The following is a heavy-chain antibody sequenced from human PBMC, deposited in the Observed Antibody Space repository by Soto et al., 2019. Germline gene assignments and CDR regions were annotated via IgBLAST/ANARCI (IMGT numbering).Heavy chain of an antibody. V-gene: IGHV1-58*01. J-gene: IGHJ6*02. Sequence: GASVKVSCKASGFTFTSSAVQWVQQARGQRLEWIGWIVVGSGNTNYAQKFQERVTITRDMCTSTAYMELSSLRSEDTAVYYCAADLASTRLYYYYGMDVWGQGTTVTVSS. CDR3: AADLASTRLYYYYGMDV. CDR2: IVVGSGNT. CDR1: GFTFTSSA.